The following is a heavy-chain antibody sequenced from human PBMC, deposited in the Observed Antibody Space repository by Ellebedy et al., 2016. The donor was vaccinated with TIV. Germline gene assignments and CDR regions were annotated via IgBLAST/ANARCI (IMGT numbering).Heavy chain of an antibody. V-gene: IGHV4-39*01. D-gene: IGHD3-22*01. Sequence: MPSETLSLTCTVSAGSIISSNHYWGWIRQPPGKGLYWIGSVYYSGITYYNPSLESRVTVSVDTSKSQFSLKVSSVTAADTAIYYCGRNWRNATMIPAYGVDVWGRGTTVTVSS. CDR1: AGSIISSNHY. CDR3: GRNWRNATMIPAYGVDV. CDR2: VYYSGIT. J-gene: IGHJ6*02.